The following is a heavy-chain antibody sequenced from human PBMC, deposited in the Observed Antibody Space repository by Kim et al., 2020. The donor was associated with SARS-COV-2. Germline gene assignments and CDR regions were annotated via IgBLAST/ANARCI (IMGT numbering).Heavy chain of an antibody. CDR2: IWYDGSNK. J-gene: IGHJ6*02. V-gene: IGHV3-33*01. CDR3: AREGEYCSSTSCYPYGMDV. CDR1: GFTFSSYG. Sequence: GGSLRLSCAASGFTFSSYGMHWVRQAPGKGLEWVAVIWYDGSNKYYADSVKGRFTISRDNSKNTLYLQMNSLRAEDTAVYYCAREGEYCSSTSCYPYGMDVWGQGTTVTVSS. D-gene: IGHD2-2*01.